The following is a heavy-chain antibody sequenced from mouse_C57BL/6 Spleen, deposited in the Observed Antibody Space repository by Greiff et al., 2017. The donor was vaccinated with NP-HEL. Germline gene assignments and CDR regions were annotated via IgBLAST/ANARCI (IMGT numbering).Heavy chain of an antibody. Sequence: VKLQESGPGLVQPSQSLSITCTVSGFSLTSYGVHWVRQSPGKGLEWLGVIWSGGSTDYNAAFISRLSISKDNSKSQVFFKMNSLQADDTAIYYCARKGYDYDRVYAMDYWGQGTSVTVSS. D-gene: IGHD2-4*01. CDR2: IWSGGST. CDR3: ARKGYDYDRVYAMDY. V-gene: IGHV2-2*01. J-gene: IGHJ4*01. CDR1: GFSLTSYG.